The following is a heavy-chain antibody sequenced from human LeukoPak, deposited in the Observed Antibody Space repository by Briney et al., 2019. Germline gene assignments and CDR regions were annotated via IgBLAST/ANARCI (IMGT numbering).Heavy chain of an antibody. V-gene: IGHV1-46*01. D-gene: IGHD4-17*01. CDR1: GYTFTSYY. CDR2: INPSGGST. J-gene: IGHJ4*02. Sequence: ASVKVSCKASGYTFTSYYMHWVRQAPGQGLEWMGIINPSGGSTSYAQKFQGRVTMTRDTSISTAYMELSRLRSDDTAVYYCARLTTVTTDYWGQGTLVTVSS. CDR3: ARLTTVTTDY.